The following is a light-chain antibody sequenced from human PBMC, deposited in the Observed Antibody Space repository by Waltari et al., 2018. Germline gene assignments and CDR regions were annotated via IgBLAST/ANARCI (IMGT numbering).Light chain of an antibody. CDR3: AAWDVSLKGV. J-gene: IGLJ2*01. CDR2: SNN. CDR1: SSNIGSNT. Sequence: QSVLTQPPSASGTPGQRVTISCSGSSSNIGSNTVNWYQQLPGMAPKLIIYSNNPRPSGVPDRFSGSKSGTSASLAISGLQSDDEADYYCAAWDVSLKGVFGGGTKVTVL. V-gene: IGLV1-44*01.